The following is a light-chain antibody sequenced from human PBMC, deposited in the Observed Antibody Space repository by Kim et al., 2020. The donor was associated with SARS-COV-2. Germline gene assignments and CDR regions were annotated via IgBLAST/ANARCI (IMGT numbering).Light chain of an antibody. V-gene: IGKV3-20*01. Sequence: SPGERATLSCRASQSVSRSSLAWYQQKPGQAPRLLIYGASSRATGIPDRFSGSGSGTDFTLTISRLEPEDFAVYYCQQYGGSPWTFGQGTKVDIK. J-gene: IGKJ1*01. CDR2: GAS. CDR3: QQYGGSPWT. CDR1: QSVSRSS.